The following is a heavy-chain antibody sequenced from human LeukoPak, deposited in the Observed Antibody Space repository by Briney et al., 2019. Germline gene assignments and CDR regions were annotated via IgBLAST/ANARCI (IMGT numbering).Heavy chain of an antibody. D-gene: IGHD2-8*01. Sequence: PGGSLRLSCAASGFTVSSYAMSWVRQAPGKGLEWDSAISGSGGSTYYADSVKGRFTISIDNSMNTLYLQMNSMRAEDTAAYYCAKSSVLVVYAIFLDYWGQGTLVTVSS. J-gene: IGHJ4*02. CDR1: GFTVSSYA. V-gene: IGHV3-23*01. CDR3: AKSSVLVVYAIFLDY. CDR2: ISGSGGST.